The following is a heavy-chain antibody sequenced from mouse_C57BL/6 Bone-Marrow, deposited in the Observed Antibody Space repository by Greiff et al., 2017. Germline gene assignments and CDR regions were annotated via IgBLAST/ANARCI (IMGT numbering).Heavy chain of an antibody. CDR1: GFTFSSYA. CDR2: ISDGGSYT. J-gene: IGHJ1*03. V-gene: IGHV5-4*01. CDR3: ARDCSNYWYFDV. Sequence: EVKLVESGGGLVKPGGSLTLSCAASGFTFSSYAMSWVRQTPEKRLEWVATISDGGSYTYYPDNVKGRFTISRDNAKNNLYLQMSHLKSEDTAMYYCARDCSNYWYFDVWGTGTTVTVSS. D-gene: IGHD1-1*01.